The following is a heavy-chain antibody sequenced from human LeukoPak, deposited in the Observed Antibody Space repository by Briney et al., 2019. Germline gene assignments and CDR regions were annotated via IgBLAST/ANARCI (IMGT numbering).Heavy chain of an antibody. J-gene: IGHJ4*02. CDR2: ISRSRSSI. CDR3: ARGSPVFDS. CDR1: GFTFSSYS. Sequence: GGSLRLSCAASGFTFSSYSMNWVRQAAGKGLEWVSSISRSRSSIYYADSVTGRFTISRDNAKTSLYLQMNSLRAEDTAVYYCARGSPVFDSWGQGTLVTVSS. V-gene: IGHV3-21*01.